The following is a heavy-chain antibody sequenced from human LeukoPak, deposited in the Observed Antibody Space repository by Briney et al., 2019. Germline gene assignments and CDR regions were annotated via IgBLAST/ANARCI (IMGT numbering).Heavy chain of an antibody. V-gene: IGHV4-38-2*01. CDR2: IYHSGST. CDR1: GYSISSGYY. Sequence: SETLSLTCAVSGYSISSGYYWGWIRQPTGKGLEWIGSIYHSGSTYYNPSLRGRHTISVDTSKNQFSLKLSSVTAADTAVYYCARRGYYDSSGSGSYWYFDLWGRGTLVTVSS. D-gene: IGHD3-22*01. CDR3: ARRGYYDSSGSGSYWYFDL. J-gene: IGHJ2*01.